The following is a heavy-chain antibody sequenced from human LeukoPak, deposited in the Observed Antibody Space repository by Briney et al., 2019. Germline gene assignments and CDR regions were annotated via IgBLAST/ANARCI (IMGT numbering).Heavy chain of an antibody. CDR3: ARDSALYSYSSSWLAEYFQH. D-gene: IGHD6-13*01. V-gene: IGHV3-21*01. J-gene: IGHJ1*01. CDR1: GFTFSSYA. Sequence: GGSLRLSCAASGFTFSSYAMSWVRQAPGKGLEWVSSISSSSSSYIYYADSVKGRFTISRDNAKNSLYLQMNSLRAEDTAVYYCARDSALYSYSSSWLAEYFQHWGQGTLVTVSS. CDR2: ISSSSSSYI.